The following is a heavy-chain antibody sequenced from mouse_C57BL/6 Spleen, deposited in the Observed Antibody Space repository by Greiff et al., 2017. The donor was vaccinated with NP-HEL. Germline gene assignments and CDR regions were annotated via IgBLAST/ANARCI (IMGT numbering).Heavy chain of an antibody. CDR3: TRDRVSYDAMDY. CDR1: GFTFSSYA. V-gene: IGHV5-9-1*02. D-gene: IGHD3-1*01. CDR2: ISSGGDYI. J-gene: IGHJ4*01. Sequence: EVQLVESGEGLVKPGGSLKLSCAASGFTFSSYAMSWVRQTPEKRLEWVAYISSGGDYIYYADTVKGRFTISRDNARNTLYLQMSSLKSEDTAMYYCTRDRVSYDAMDYWGQGTSVTVSS.